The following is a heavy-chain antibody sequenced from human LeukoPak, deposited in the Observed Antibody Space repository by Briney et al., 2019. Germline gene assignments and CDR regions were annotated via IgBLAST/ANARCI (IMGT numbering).Heavy chain of an antibody. V-gene: IGHV3-30*02. CDR3: AKVANYGSP. CDR1: GFTFSSYG. CDR2: IRYDGGNK. J-gene: IGHJ5*02. D-gene: IGHD4-17*01. Sequence: PGGSLRLSCAASGFTFSSYGMHWVRQAPGKGLEWVAFIRYDGGNKYYADSVRGRFTISRDNSKNTLYLQMNSMRAEDTAVYYCAKVANYGSPWGQGTLVTVSS.